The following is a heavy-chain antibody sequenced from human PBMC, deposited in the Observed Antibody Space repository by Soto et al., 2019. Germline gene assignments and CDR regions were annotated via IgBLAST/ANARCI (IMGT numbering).Heavy chain of an antibody. CDR1: GFMFSSAW. CDR3: VEGWNDF. Sequence: EVKVVESGGDFVKPGGSLRLSCATSGFMFSSAWMSWVRQAPGKGLEWVGRIKSRSDGGARDYAAPVKGRFNISRDDSKHTVYLQMDSLKVEDSAVYYCVEGWNDFWGQGTLVTVSS. D-gene: IGHD1-1*01. CDR2: IKSRSDGGAR. V-gene: IGHV3-15*01. J-gene: IGHJ4*02.